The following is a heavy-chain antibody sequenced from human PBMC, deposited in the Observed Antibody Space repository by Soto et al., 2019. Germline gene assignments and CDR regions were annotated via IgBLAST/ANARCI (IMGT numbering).Heavy chain of an antibody. CDR3: ARLHAENYGDFTFDY. Sequence: SETLSLTCTVSGGSISSSSYYWGWIRQPPGKGLEWIGSIYYSGSTYYNPSLKSRVTISVDTSKNQFSLKLSSVTAADTAVYYCARLHAENYGDFTFDYWGQGTLVTVSS. V-gene: IGHV4-39*01. J-gene: IGHJ4*02. CDR1: GGSISSSSYY. CDR2: IYYSGST. D-gene: IGHD4-17*01.